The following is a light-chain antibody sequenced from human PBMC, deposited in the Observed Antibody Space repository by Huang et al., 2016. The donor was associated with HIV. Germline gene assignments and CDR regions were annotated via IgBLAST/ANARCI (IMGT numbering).Light chain of an antibody. Sequence: EVVLTQSPGTLYLSPGERATLSCRASQSFSSGFLAWYQQKPGQAPRLLIHGASRRATGIPDRFSGSGSGTDFTLSISRLEPEDFAVYYCQQYGSSPLTFGGGTRVQIK. V-gene: IGKV3-20*01. CDR1: QSFSSGF. J-gene: IGKJ4*01. CDR3: QQYGSSPLT. CDR2: GAS.